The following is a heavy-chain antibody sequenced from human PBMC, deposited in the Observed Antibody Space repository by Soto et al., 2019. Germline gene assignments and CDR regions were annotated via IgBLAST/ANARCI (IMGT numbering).Heavy chain of an antibody. V-gene: IGHV4-30-2*01. J-gene: IGHJ3*02. D-gene: IGHD1-26*01. CDR3: ARPDVKWSHAFDI. CDR2: IYNSGST. Sequence: SETLSLTCAVSGGYISGGYYSWSWIRQPPGKGLEWIGFIYNSGSTNYNPSLKSRVTISVDTSKNQFSLKLSSVTAADTAVYYCARPDVKWSHAFDIWGQGTMVTVSS. CDR1: GGYISGGYYS.